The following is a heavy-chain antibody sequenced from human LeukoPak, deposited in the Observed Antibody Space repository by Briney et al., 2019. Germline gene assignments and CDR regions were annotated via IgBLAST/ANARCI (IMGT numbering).Heavy chain of an antibody. Sequence: ASVKVSCKASGYTLTDYYMHWVRQAPGQGLEWMGRINPNSGGANYAQKFQGRVTMTRDTSISTVYMELSRLRSDDTAVYYCARVGYYESSGYYEYWGQGTLVTVSS. CDR2: INPNSGGA. CDR1: GYTLTDYY. J-gene: IGHJ4*02. CDR3: ARVGYYESSGYYEY. V-gene: IGHV1-2*06. D-gene: IGHD3-22*01.